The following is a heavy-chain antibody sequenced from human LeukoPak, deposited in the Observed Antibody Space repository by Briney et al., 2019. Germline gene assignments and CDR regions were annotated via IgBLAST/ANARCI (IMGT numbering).Heavy chain of an antibody. Sequence: SETLSLTCTVSGGSISSGSYYWSWIRQPAGKGLEWIGRVYSSGSTNYNPSLKSRVSISVDTSKNQFSLRLSSVTAADTAVYYCARGGYCGGDCYFYYWGQGTLVTVSS. CDR1: GGSISSGSYY. J-gene: IGHJ4*02. V-gene: IGHV4-61*02. D-gene: IGHD2-21*02. CDR2: VYSSGST. CDR3: ARGGYCGGDCYFYY.